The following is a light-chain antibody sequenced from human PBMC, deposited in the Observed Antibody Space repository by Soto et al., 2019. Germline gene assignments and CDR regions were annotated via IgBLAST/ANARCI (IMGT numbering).Light chain of an antibody. J-gene: IGKJ5*01. CDR2: GAS. V-gene: IGKV3-15*01. Sequence: EIVLTQSPDTLSLSPGERATLSFSSSQSVSSNLAWYQQKPGQAPRLLIYGASTRATGIPARFSGSGSGTEFTLTISSLQSEDFAVYYCQQYNNWPPITFGQGTRLEIK. CDR1: QSVSSN. CDR3: QQYNNWPPIT.